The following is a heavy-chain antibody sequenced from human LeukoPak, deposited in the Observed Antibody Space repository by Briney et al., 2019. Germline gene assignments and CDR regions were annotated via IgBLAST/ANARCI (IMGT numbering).Heavy chain of an antibody. Sequence: SETLSLTCAVSGGSISSGGYSWSWIRQPPGKGLEWIGYIYHSGSTYYNPSLKSRVTISVDRSKNQFSLKLSSVTAADTAVYYCARGGRTGYYYDSSGPLDYWGQGTLVTVSS. CDR1: GGSISSGGYS. V-gene: IGHV4-30-2*01. CDR3: ARGGRTGYYYDSSGPLDY. D-gene: IGHD3-22*01. J-gene: IGHJ4*02. CDR2: IYHSGST.